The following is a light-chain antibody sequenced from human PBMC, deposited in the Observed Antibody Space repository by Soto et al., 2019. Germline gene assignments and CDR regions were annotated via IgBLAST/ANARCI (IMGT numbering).Light chain of an antibody. CDR3: QQRYNWPPLT. Sequence: EVVLTQSPGTLSLSPGERATLSCRASQSVGIHLAWYQQKPGRAPRLLIYEASNRATGIPARFSGSGSGTDFDLTISSLEPEDCAVYYYQQRYNWPPLTFGGGTKVEIK. CDR2: EAS. CDR1: QSVGIH. J-gene: IGKJ4*01. V-gene: IGKV3-11*01.